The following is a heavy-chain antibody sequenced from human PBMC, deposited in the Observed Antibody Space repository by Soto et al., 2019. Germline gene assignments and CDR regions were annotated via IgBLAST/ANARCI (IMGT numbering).Heavy chain of an antibody. CDR3: ARDGLYCSGGSCYRVD. V-gene: IGHV3-21*01. D-gene: IGHD2-15*01. Sequence: GGSLRLSCAASGFTFISYSMNWVRQAPGKGLEWVSSISSSSSYIYYADSVKGRSTISRDNAKNSLYLQMNSLRAEDTAVYYCARDGLYCSGGSCYRVDWGQGTLVTVSS. J-gene: IGHJ4*02. CDR1: GFTFISYS. CDR2: ISSSSSYI.